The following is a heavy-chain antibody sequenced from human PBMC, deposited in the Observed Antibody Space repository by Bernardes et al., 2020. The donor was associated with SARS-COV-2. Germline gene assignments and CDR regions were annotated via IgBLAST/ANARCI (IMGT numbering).Heavy chain of an antibody. J-gene: IGHJ6*02. Sequence: SETLSLTCKVSGGSINRGDYYWTWIRQPAGKGLEWIGRIYTAGDTNYNPSLKSRVIISVDTSRSQFSLKLSSVTAADTAVYYCARERLEAELVLGEISLKEYGMDVWGQGTTVTVSS. D-gene: IGHD3-16*02. CDR3: ARERLEAELVLGEISLKEYGMDV. CDR2: IYTAGDT. V-gene: IGHV4-61*02. CDR1: GGSINRGDYY.